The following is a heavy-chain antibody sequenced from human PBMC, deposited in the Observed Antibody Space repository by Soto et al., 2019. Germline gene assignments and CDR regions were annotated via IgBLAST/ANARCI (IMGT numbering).Heavy chain of an antibody. D-gene: IGHD6-19*01. CDR2: ISSSSSTI. CDR1: GFTFSSYS. Sequence: GSLRLSCAASGFTFSSYSMNWVRQAPGKGLEWVSYISSSSSTIYYADSVKGRFTISRDNAKNSLYLQMNSLRAEDTAVYYCARGSVAGTLSAFDIWGQGTMVTVSS. V-gene: IGHV3-48*01. J-gene: IGHJ3*02. CDR3: ARGSVAGTLSAFDI.